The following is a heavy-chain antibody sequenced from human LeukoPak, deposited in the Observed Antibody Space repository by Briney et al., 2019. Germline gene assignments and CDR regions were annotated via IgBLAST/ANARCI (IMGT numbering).Heavy chain of an antibody. CDR1: GYSLDELS. D-gene: IGHD3-10*01. Sequence: HGASVKVSCEVSGYSLDELSIHWVRQAPGKGLEWLGGFDPEDGETIYAQKFQGRVTLTEDTSADTAYMELSSLRSEDTAVYYCARGMNRGVIIPSEIYFDYWGQGTLVTVSS. CDR3: ARGMNRGVIIPSEIYFDY. V-gene: IGHV1-24*01. J-gene: IGHJ4*02. CDR2: FDPEDGET.